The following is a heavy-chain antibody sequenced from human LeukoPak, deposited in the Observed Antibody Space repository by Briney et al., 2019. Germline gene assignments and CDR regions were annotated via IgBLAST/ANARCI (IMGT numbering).Heavy chain of an antibody. CDR2: IWYDGSNK. CDR1: GFTFSSYG. D-gene: IGHD2-15*01. CDR3: ARDYSYTVDV. Sequence: PGGSLRLSCAASGFTFSSYGMHWVRQAPGKGLEWVAVIWYDGSNKYYADSVKGRFTISRDNSKNTLYLQMNSLGADDTAVYYCARDYSYTVDVWGRGTTVTVSS. J-gene: IGHJ6*02. V-gene: IGHV3-33*01.